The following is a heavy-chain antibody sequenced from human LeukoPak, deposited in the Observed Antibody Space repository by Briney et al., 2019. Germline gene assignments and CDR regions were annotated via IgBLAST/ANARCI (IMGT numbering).Heavy chain of an antibody. CDR2: IVDGGRMT. V-gene: IGHV3-23*01. CDR3: AKSLAARWVIDY. Sequence: GGSLRLSCAASGFTFSNYAMNWVRQAPGKGLEWVLGIVDGGRMTKYAQCGEGPLTISRNNSASTLYLQMNTLRAEYTAIYFCAKSLAARWVIDYWGQGTLVTVSS. D-gene: IGHD6-25*01. J-gene: IGHJ4*02. CDR1: GFTFSNYA.